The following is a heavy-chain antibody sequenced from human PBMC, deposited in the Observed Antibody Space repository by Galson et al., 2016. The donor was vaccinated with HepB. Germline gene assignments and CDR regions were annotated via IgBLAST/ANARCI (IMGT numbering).Heavy chain of an antibody. CDR1: GFTFSSYA. D-gene: IGHD3-10*01. V-gene: IGHV3-23*01. CDR3: AKAFGSRRSSFYPMDV. Sequence: SLRLSCAASGFTFSSYAMTWVRQAPGKGLEWVSAISGSGGRTYYADSVKGRFTISRDNSKNTLYVQMNSLRAEDTALYYYAKAFGSRRSSFYPMDVWGHGTTVTVSS. J-gene: IGHJ6*02. CDR2: ISGSGGRT.